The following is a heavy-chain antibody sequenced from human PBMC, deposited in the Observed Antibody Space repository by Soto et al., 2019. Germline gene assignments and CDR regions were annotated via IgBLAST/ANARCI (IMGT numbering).Heavy chain of an antibody. D-gene: IGHD3-9*01. Sequence: SETLSLTCTVSGGSIRSGGYSWSWIRQTPGKGLEWIGYIYHKGSPYYNPSLQSRVTMSVDRSKNQFSLELSSVTAADTAVYYCARNFIDILTGPYYYGMDVWGQGTTVTVSS. J-gene: IGHJ6*02. CDR3: ARNFIDILTGPYYYGMDV. V-gene: IGHV4-30-2*01. CDR1: GGSIRSGGYS. CDR2: IYHKGSP.